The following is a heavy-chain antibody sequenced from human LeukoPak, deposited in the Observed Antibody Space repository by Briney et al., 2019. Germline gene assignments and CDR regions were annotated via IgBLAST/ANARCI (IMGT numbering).Heavy chain of an antibody. J-gene: IGHJ6*03. V-gene: IGHV4-59*01. D-gene: IGHD3-10*01. CDR2: IYYSGST. CDR3: AREDSGSYYNFYYFYMDV. CDR1: GGSISTYY. Sequence: SETLSLTCTVSGGSISTYYWSWIRQPPGKGLEWIGYIYYSGSTNYNPSLKSRVTISIDTSKNQFSLNLTSVTAADTAVYYCAREDSGSYYNFYYFYMDVWGKGTTVTISS.